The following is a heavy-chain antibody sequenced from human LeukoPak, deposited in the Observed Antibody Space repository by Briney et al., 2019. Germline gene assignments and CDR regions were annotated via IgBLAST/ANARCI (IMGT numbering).Heavy chain of an antibody. D-gene: IGHD4-11*01. V-gene: IGHV3-72*01. CDR2: IRTKTNSYTT. CDR1: GFTFSDHY. J-gene: IGHJ1*01. Sequence: GGSLRLSCAASGFTFSDHYMDWVRQAPGKGLEWVGRIRTKTNSYTTIYAASVKGRFTISRDDSKNSLYLQMNSLRVEDTAVYYCATYSTRNAREFQSWGRGTLVTVSS. CDR3: ATYSTRNAREFQS.